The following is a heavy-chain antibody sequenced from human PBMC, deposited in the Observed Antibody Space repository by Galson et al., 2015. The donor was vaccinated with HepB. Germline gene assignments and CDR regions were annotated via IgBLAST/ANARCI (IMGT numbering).Heavy chain of an antibody. J-gene: IGHJ5*02. V-gene: IGHV3-9*01. CDR3: AKDISDGEAWIQLSGFDP. Sequence: SLRLSCAASGFTFDDYAMHWVRQAPGKGLEWVSGISWNSGSIGYADSVKGRFTISRDNAKNSLYLQMNSLRAEDTALYYCAKDISDGEAWIQLSGFDPWGQGTLVTVSS. CDR2: ISWNSGSI. CDR1: GFTFDDYA. D-gene: IGHD5-18*01.